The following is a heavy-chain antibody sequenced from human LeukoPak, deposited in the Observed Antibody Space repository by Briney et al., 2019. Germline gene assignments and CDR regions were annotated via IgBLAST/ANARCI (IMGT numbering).Heavy chain of an antibody. CDR3: ARARGTSAIRGDY. D-gene: IGHD2-2*01. CDR1: GFTFSSYG. CDR2: IWYDGSNK. V-gene: IGHV3-33*01. Sequence: GGSLRLSCAASGFTFSSYGMHWVRQAPGKGLEWVAVIWYDGSNKYYADSVKGRFAISRDNANNSLYLQMNSLRTEDTAVYYCARARGTSAIRGDYWGQGTRVLVSS. J-gene: IGHJ4*02.